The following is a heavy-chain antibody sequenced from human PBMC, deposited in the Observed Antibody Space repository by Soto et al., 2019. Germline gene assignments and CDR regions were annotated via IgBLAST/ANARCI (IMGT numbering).Heavy chain of an antibody. J-gene: IGHJ4*02. V-gene: IGHV4-59*12. CDR3: AKGSSSWFDY. CDR1: RGSISSYY. D-gene: IGHD6-13*01. CDR2: IYDSGST. Sequence: SETLSLTCSVSRGSISSYYWSWIRQPPGKGLEWIGYIYDSGSTNYNPSLKSRVTISVDTSKNQFSLQLNSVTPEDTAVYYCAKGSSSWFDYWGQGTLVTVSS.